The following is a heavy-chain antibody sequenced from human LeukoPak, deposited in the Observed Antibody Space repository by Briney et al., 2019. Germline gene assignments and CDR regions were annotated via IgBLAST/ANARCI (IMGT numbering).Heavy chain of an antibody. J-gene: IGHJ6*03. CDR3: ARGSDNYYYYQYMDV. V-gene: IGHV3-21*01. CDR1: GFTFSYYG. CDR2: ISSSSSYI. Sequence: PGGSLRHSCAVSGFTFSYYGINWVRQAPGKGLEWVSSISSSSSYIYYADSVRGRFTISRDNAKNSLYLQLNSLRAEDTAVYYCARGSDNYYYYQYMDVWGKGTTVTVSS. D-gene: IGHD3-9*01.